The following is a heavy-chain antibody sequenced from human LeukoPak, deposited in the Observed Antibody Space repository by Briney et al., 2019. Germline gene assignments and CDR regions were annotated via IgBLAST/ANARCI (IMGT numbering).Heavy chain of an antibody. CDR3: ARDQGGYYSSSWVFDY. D-gene: IGHD6-13*01. V-gene: IGHV1-18*01. Sequence: ASVKVSCKASGYTFTSYGIIWMRQAPGQGLEWMGWISTYNGNTNYAQKFQGRGTMTRDTSISTAYMELSRLRSDDTAVYYCARDQGGYYSSSWVFDYWGQGTLVTVSS. J-gene: IGHJ4*02. CDR2: ISTYNGNT. CDR1: GYTFTSYG.